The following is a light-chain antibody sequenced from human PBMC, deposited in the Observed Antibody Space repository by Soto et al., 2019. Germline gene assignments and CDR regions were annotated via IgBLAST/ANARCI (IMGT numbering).Light chain of an antibody. J-gene: IGKJ2*01. V-gene: IGKV3-20*01. CDR2: GAS. CDR1: QSVSSNY. CDR3: QQYCSSPYT. Sequence: EIVLTQSPGTLSLSPGERATLSCRASQSVSSNYLAWYQQKPGQAPRLLIYGASSRATGIPDRFSGSGSGTHFTLTISRLEPEDFAVYYCQQYCSSPYTFGQGTKLEIK.